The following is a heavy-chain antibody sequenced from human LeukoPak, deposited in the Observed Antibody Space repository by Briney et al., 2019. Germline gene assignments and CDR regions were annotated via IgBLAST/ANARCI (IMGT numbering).Heavy chain of an antibody. J-gene: IGHJ4*02. CDR2: ISPDGET. D-gene: IGHD5-12*01. V-gene: IGHV3-64*01. Sequence: GGSLRLSCAASGFSLSDYTMHWVRQAPGKGPEAVSAISPDGETYYANSVKGRFTIPGDNSHNTLYLQMGRLTIEDMGVYFCARESQGGYDHWGQGTLVTVSS. CDR1: GFSLSDYT. CDR3: ARESQGGYDH.